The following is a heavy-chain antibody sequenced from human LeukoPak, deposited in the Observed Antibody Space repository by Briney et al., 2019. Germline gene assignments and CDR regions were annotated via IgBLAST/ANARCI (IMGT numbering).Heavy chain of an antibody. V-gene: IGHV3-21*01. J-gene: IGHJ4*02. Sequence: WESLRLSCAASGFTFSSYSINWVRQAPGKGLEWVSSINSTSTYMYYADSVKGRFTISRDNAKNSLFLQMNSLRAEDTAVYYCARNTFCSSSSCQTALDYWGQGTLVTVSS. CDR1: GFTFSSYS. CDR3: ARNTFCSSSSCQTALDY. CDR2: INSTSTYM. D-gene: IGHD2-15*01.